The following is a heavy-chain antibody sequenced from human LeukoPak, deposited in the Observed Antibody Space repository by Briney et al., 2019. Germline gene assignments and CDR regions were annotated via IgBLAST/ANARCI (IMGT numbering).Heavy chain of an antibody. CDR2: ISGSGGST. Sequence: GGSLRLSCAASGFTFSSYAMSWVRQAPGKGLEWVSAISGSGGSTYYADSVKGRFTISRDNSKNTLYLQMNSLRAEDTAVYYAVPAAMFPFDYYYGMDVWGQGTTVTVSS. CDR3: VPAAMFPFDYYYGMDV. V-gene: IGHV3-23*01. CDR1: GFTFSSYA. D-gene: IGHD2-2*01. J-gene: IGHJ6*02.